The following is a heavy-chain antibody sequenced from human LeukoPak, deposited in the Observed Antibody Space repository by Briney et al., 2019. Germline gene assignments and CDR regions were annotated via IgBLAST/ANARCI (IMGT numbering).Heavy chain of an antibody. Sequence: SETLSLTCTVSGGSISSSSYYWSWIRQPPGKGLEWIGEINHSGSTNYNPSLKSRVTISVDTSKNQFSLKLSSVTAADTAVYYCAREVFWSVLGAFDIWGQGTMVTVSS. J-gene: IGHJ3*02. CDR2: INHSGST. CDR1: GGSISSSSYY. D-gene: IGHD3-3*01. CDR3: AREVFWSVLGAFDI. V-gene: IGHV4-39*07.